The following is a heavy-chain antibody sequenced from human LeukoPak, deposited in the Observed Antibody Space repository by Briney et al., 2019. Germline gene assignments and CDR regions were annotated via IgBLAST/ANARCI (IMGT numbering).Heavy chain of an antibody. Sequence: PGGSLRLSCAASGFTFSSYGMHWVRQAPGKGLEWVAVISYDGSNKYYADSVKGRFTISRDNSKNTLYLQINSLRAEDTAVYYCAKHVGIYYFDYWGQGTLVTVSS. CDR2: ISYDGSNK. D-gene: IGHD7-27*01. CDR1: GFTFSSYG. J-gene: IGHJ4*02. CDR3: AKHVGIYYFDY. V-gene: IGHV3-30*18.